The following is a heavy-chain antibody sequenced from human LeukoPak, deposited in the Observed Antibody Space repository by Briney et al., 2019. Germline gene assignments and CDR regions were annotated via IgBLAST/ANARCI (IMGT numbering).Heavy chain of an antibody. J-gene: IGHJ5*02. CDR3: ARRRSLPSYYDFWSGYFSSAWFDP. CDR1: GYTFTSYA. CDR2: INAGNGNT. V-gene: IGHV1-3*01. Sequence: ASVKVSCKASGYTFTSYAMHWVRQAPGQRLEWMGWINAGNGNTKYSQKFQGRVTITRDTSASTAYMELSSLRSEDTAVYYCARRRSLPSYYDFWSGYFSSAWFDPWGQGTLVTVSS. D-gene: IGHD3-3*01.